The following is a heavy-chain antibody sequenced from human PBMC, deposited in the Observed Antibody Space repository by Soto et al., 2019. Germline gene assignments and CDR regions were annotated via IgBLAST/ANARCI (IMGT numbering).Heavy chain of an antibody. Sequence: SETLSLTCTVSGFSISSYYWSWIRQPPGKGLEWIGYIHYTGSNNYNPSLKSRVTISVDTSKNHLSLKLSSVTAADTAVYYCARVRSWYRYFDYWGQGTLVTVSS. CDR3: ARVRSWYRYFDY. CDR2: IHYTGSN. V-gene: IGHV4-59*12. D-gene: IGHD6-13*01. J-gene: IGHJ4*02. CDR1: GFSISSYY.